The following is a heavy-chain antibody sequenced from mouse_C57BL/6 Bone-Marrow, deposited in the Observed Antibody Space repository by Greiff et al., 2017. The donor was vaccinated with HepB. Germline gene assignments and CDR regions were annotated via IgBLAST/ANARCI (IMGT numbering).Heavy chain of an antibody. D-gene: IGHD1-1*01. CDR3: ARDASSYEYFDV. J-gene: IGHJ1*03. CDR1: GFTFSDFY. V-gene: IGHV7-1*01. Sequence: EVKLVESGGGLVQSGRSLRLSCATSGFTFSDFYMEWVRQAPGKGLEWIAASRNKANDYTTEYSASVKGRFIVSRDTSQSILYLQMNALRAEDTAIYYCARDASSYEYFDVWGTGTTVTVSS. CDR2: SRNKANDYTT.